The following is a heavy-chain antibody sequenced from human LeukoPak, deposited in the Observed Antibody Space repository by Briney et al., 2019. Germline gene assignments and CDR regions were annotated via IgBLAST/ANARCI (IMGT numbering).Heavy chain of an antibody. CDR2: IFYTGTT. J-gene: IGHJ5*02. CDR1: GGSIIGFY. D-gene: IGHD6-19*01. CDR3: ARESEAVAGSADNWFDP. V-gene: IGHV4-59*01. Sequence: SETLSLTCTVSGGSIIGFYWSWIRQVPGKGLEWIGYIFYTGTTYYNPSLRSRVTISVDTSKNQFSLRLSSVTAADTAVYYCARESEAVAGSADNWFDPWGQGTLVTVSS.